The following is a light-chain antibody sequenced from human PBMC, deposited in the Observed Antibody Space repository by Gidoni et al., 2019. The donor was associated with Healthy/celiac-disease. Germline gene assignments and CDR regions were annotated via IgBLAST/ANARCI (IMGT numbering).Light chain of an antibody. V-gene: IGKV1-39*01. Sequence: IQLTPSPFALSASVGDRVTITCRASQSISSYLNWYQQKPGKAPKLLIYAASSLQSGVPSRFSGSGSGTDFTLTISSLQPEDFATYYCQQSYITPTFGQGTKVEIK. CDR2: AAS. J-gene: IGKJ1*01. CDR1: QSISSY. CDR3: QQSYITPT.